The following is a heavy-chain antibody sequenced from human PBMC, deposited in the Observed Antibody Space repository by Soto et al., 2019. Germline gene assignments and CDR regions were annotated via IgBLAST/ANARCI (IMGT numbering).Heavy chain of an antibody. D-gene: IGHD3-9*01. CDR2: INPSGGST. Sequence: ASVKVSCKASGYTFTSYYMHWVRQAPGQGLEWMGIINPSGGSTSYAQKFQGRVTMTRDTSTSTVYMELSSLRSEDTAVYYCARGGLRYFDWLSPRNWFDPWGQGTLVTVSS. J-gene: IGHJ5*02. V-gene: IGHV1-46*01. CDR3: ARGGLRYFDWLSPRNWFDP. CDR1: GYTFTSYY.